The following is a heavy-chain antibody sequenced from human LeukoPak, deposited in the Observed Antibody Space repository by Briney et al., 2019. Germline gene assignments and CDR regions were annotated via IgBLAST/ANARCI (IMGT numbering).Heavy chain of an antibody. Sequence: GGSLRLSCAASGFTFSSSSMNWVRQAPGKGLEWVSSISSSSGYIYYADSVKGRFTISRDNAKNSLYLQMNSLRAEDTAMYYCARDRIAVAPVYGMDVWGQGTTVTVSS. J-gene: IGHJ6*02. CDR1: GFTFSSSS. CDR3: ARDRIAVAPVYGMDV. D-gene: IGHD6-19*01. V-gene: IGHV3-21*01. CDR2: ISSSSGYI.